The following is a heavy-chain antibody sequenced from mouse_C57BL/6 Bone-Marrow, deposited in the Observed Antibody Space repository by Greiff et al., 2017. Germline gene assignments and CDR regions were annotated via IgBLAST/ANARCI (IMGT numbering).Heavy chain of an antibody. CDR1: GYTFTSYW. J-gene: IGHJ4*01. Sequence: QVQLQQPGAELVKPGASVKMSCKASGYTFTSYWITWVKQRPGQGLEWIGDIFPGSGSTNYNEKFKSKATLTVDTSSSTAYMQLSSLTSEDSAVYYCARRDPFYAMDYWGQGTSVTVSS. CDR3: ARRDPFYAMDY. V-gene: IGHV1-55*01. CDR2: IFPGSGST.